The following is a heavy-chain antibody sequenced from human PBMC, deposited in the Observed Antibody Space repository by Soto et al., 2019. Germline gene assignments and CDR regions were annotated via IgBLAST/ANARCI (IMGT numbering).Heavy chain of an antibody. Sequence: ASVKVSCKASGYTFTSYGISWVRQAPGQGLEWMGWISAYNGNTNYAQKLQGRVTKTTDTSTSTAYMELRSLRSDDTAVYYCARIMITFGGVIVIMAEYYFDYWGQGTLVTVSS. CDR2: ISAYNGNT. J-gene: IGHJ4*02. CDR3: ARIMITFGGVIVIMAEYYFDY. D-gene: IGHD3-16*02. V-gene: IGHV1-18*01. CDR1: GYTFTSYG.